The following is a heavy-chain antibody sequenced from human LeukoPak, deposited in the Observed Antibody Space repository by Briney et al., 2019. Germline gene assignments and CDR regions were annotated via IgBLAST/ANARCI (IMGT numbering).Heavy chain of an antibody. CDR1: GFTFSDYY. J-gene: IGHJ4*02. D-gene: IGHD3-10*01. Sequence: PGGSLTLSCAPSGFTFSDYYMSWIRQAPGKGLGWVSYIIISGSTIYYAHSVKGRFTISRDNDKNSLYLEMNGLRAEDTAVYYCARDSRFGELSYWGQGTLVTVPS. V-gene: IGHV3-11*01. CDR2: IIISGSTI. CDR3: ARDSRFGELSY.